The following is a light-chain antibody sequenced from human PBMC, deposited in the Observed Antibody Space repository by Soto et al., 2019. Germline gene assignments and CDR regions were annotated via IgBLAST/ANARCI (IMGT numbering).Light chain of an antibody. V-gene: IGKV3-15*01. Sequence: EIMMTQSPATLSVSPGERATLSCRASQSVSSNLAWYQQKPGQAPRLLIYGASTRATGIPARFSGSGSGTEFTLTISSLQSEDFAVYYCQQRSNWPRTFGQGTKVDI. J-gene: IGKJ1*01. CDR2: GAS. CDR3: QQRSNWPRT. CDR1: QSVSSN.